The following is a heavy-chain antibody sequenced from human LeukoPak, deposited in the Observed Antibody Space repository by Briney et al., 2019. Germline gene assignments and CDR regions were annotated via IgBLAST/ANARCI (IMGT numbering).Heavy chain of an antibody. J-gene: IGHJ4*02. V-gene: IGHV3-64*01. CDR1: GFTFDDYA. D-gene: IGHD2-2*01. Sequence: PGGSLRLSCAASGFTFDDYAMHWVRQAPGKGLEYVAAISSNGGSTYYANSVKGRVTISRDNSKNTLHLQMGSLRAEDMAVYYCARLYCSSTSCLSDYWGQGTLVTVSS. CDR2: ISSNGGST. CDR3: ARLYCSSTSCLSDY.